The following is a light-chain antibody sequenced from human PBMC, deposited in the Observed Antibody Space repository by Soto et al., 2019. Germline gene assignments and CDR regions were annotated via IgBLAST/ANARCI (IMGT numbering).Light chain of an antibody. V-gene: IGKV1-27*01. CDR2: GAS. J-gene: IGKJ4*01. CDR1: QGITTY. CDR3: QKYNSAPLT. Sequence: DIQMTQSPSSLSASVGDRVTITCRASQGITTYLAWYQQKPGTVPKLLIYGASTLQSGVPSRFSDSGSGTDFTLTISSLQPEDGATYYCQKYNSAPLTFGGGTKVEFK.